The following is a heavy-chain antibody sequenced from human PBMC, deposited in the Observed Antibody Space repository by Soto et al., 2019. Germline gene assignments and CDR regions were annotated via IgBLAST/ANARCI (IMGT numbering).Heavy chain of an antibody. Sequence: GGSLRLSCAVSGFRFSNSWMSWIRQAPGKGLEWVAHINQAGSQKYYVDSAKGRFTISRDNAKTSLYLQMNNLRAEDTAVYYCASWADAVDEDQFQHCGQGTLVTVSS. CDR2: INQAGSQK. V-gene: IGHV3-7*01. CDR3: ASWADAVDEDQFQH. CDR1: GFRFSNSW. D-gene: IGHD2-2*01. J-gene: IGHJ1*01.